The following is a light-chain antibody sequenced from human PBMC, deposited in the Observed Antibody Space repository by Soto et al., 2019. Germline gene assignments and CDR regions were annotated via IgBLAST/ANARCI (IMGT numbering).Light chain of an antibody. J-gene: IGLJ3*02. CDR1: TSNIGTNY. CDR2: RNN. Sequence: QSVLTQPPSASGTPGQRVTVSCSGSTSNIGTNYVYWYQQLPGTAPKLLIFRNNQRASGVPDRFSGSKSGTSASLAISGLRSEDEAEYYCCSYAGSSTRWVFGGGTKLTVL. V-gene: IGLV1-47*01. CDR3: CSYAGSSTRWV.